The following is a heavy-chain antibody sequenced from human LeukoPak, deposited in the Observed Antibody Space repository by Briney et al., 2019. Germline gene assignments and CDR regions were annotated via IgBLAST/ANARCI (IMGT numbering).Heavy chain of an antibody. CDR2: IWYDGSNK. V-gene: IGHV3-33*01. J-gene: IGHJ5*02. CDR3: ARDRGSNWFDP. Sequence: GRSLRLSCAASGFTFSSYGMHWVRQAPGKGLEWVAVIWYDGSNKYYADSVKGRFTISRDNSKNTLYLQMNSLRAEDTAVCYCARDRGSNWFDPWGQGTLVTVSS. CDR1: GFTFSSYG. D-gene: IGHD5-12*01.